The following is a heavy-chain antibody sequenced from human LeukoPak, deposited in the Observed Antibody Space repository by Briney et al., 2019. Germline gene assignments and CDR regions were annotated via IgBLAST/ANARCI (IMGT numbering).Heavy chain of an antibody. V-gene: IGHV3-48*04. CDR3: ARSVSYDFWSGYYEVEGNYFDY. J-gene: IGHJ4*02. CDR2: ISSSSSTI. D-gene: IGHD3-3*01. Sequence: GGSLRLSCAASGFTFSSYSMNWVRQAPGKGLEWVSYISSSSSTIYYADSVKGRFTISRDNAKNSLYLQMNSLRAEDTAVYYCARSVSYDFWSGYYEVEGNYFDYWGQGTLVTVSS. CDR1: GFTFSSYS.